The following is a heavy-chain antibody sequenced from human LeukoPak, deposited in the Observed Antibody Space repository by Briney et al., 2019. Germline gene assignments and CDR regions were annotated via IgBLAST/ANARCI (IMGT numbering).Heavy chain of an antibody. CDR3: ARDLYCGGDCYSNWFDP. Sequence: SVKASCKASGGTFSSYTISWLRQAPGQGLEWMGRIIPILGIANYAQKFQGRVTITADKSTSTAYMELSSLRSEDTAVYYCARDLYCGGDCYSNWFDPWGQGTLVTVSS. D-gene: IGHD2-21*02. CDR2: IIPILGIA. J-gene: IGHJ5*02. CDR1: GGTFSSYT. V-gene: IGHV1-69*04.